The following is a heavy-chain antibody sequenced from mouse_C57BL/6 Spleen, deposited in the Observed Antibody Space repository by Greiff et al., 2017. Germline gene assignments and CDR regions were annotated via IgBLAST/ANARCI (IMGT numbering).Heavy chain of an antibody. D-gene: IGHD2-4*01. CDR3: ARDHDYAFAY. V-gene: IGHV5-4*01. CDR2: ISDGGSYT. J-gene: IGHJ3*01. Sequence: EVMLVESGGGLVKPGGSLKLSCAASGFTFSSYAMSWVRQTPEKRLEWVATISDGGSYTYYPDNVKGRFTISRDNAKNNLDLQMSHLKSEDTAMYYCARDHDYAFAYWGQGTLVTVSA. CDR1: GFTFSSYA.